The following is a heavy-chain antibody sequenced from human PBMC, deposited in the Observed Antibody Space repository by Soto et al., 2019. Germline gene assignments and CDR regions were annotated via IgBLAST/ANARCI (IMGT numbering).Heavy chain of an antibody. Sequence: QVQLVESGGGVVQPGRSLKLSCEATGFSFSRHGMHWVRQAPGKGLEWLAVILSDGSAEEYAGSVQGRFTISRDNSKNVLYLEMNNLRAEDTSVLYCARNDAYSDNGREYWGRGVLVTVSS. CDR2: ILSDGSAE. CDR1: GFSFSRHG. V-gene: IGHV3-33*01. D-gene: IGHD2-15*01. CDR3: ARNDAYSDNGREY. J-gene: IGHJ4*02.